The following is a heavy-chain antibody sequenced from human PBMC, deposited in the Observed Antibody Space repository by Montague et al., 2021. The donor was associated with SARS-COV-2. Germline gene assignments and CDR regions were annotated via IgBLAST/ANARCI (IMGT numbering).Heavy chain of an antibody. CDR1: GGSISNGGYY. CDR2: MYDSGST. D-gene: IGHD2-15*01. Sequence: TLSLTCTVSGGSISNGGYYCSWIRQHPGKGLEWIGYMYDSGSTYYNPSLTSRVTMSLDTSKNQFSLKLSSVTAADTVVYYCARGDGVVVAAPYIWGQGTMVTVSS. CDR3: ARGDGVVVAAPYI. V-gene: IGHV4-31*03. J-gene: IGHJ3*02.